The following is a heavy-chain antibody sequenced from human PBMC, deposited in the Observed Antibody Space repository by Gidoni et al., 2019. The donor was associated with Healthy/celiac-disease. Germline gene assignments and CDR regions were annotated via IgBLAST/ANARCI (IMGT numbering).Heavy chain of an antibody. CDR3: ARDRDIRRIQLWSKHRGFDY. V-gene: IGHV3-11*01. CDR2: ISSSGSTI. CDR1: GFTFSDYY. D-gene: IGHD5-18*01. Sequence: QVQLVESGGGLVKPGGSLRLPCAASGFTFSDYYMRWIRQAPGKGLEWVSYISSSGSTIYYADSVKGRFTISRDNAKNSLYLQMNSLRAEDTAVYYCARDRDIRRIQLWSKHRGFDYWGQGTLVTVSS. J-gene: IGHJ4*02.